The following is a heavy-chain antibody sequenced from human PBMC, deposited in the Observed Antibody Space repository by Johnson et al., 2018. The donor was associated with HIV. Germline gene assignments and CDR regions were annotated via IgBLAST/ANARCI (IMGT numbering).Heavy chain of an antibody. Sequence: QVQLVESGGGVVQPGGSLRLSCAASGFSFSTYDLHWVRQAPGKGLEWVTFIQYDGSKKNYAVSVKGRSTISRDNSKNTLYLQLNSLRTEDTAVYYCAKAQQLVPGGDAFDIWGQGTMVTVSS. V-gene: IGHV3-30*02. CDR2: IQYDGSKK. CDR1: GFSFSTYD. CDR3: AKAQQLVPGGDAFDI. D-gene: IGHD6-6*01. J-gene: IGHJ3*02.